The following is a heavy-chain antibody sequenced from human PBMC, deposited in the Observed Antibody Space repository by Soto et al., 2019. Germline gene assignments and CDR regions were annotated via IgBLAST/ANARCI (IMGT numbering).Heavy chain of an antibody. CDR3: AKEKDYDFNWGSDSFTSNY. Sequence: VGSLRLSCTSSVFTFRTYAMTCFRHSPGKWLEWVSAISGSAGTFYATSVKGRFTISRDNSRSTVYLQMHSLRAEDSAIYYCAKEKDYDFNWGSDSFTSNYWGRGTLVIVSS. J-gene: IGHJ4*02. CDR2: ISGSAGT. D-gene: IGHD3-16*01. V-gene: IGHV3-23*01. CDR1: VFTFRTYA.